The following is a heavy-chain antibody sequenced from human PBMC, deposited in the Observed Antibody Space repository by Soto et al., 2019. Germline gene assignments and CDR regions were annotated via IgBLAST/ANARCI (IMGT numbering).Heavy chain of an antibody. J-gene: IGHJ4*02. V-gene: IGHV1-46*01. CDR1: GYIFTTYS. Sequence: QVQLVQSGAEMKRPGASVILSCKASGYIFTTYSIHWVRQTAGQGLEWMAKVDPRDGSTGYAQKFRGRVSMAWDTSTVSLSMEVSSLTSDDKATYYCARVRISGREIDYWGQGTQVTVSS. CDR3: ARVRISGREIDY. CDR2: VDPRDGST. D-gene: IGHD3-3*02.